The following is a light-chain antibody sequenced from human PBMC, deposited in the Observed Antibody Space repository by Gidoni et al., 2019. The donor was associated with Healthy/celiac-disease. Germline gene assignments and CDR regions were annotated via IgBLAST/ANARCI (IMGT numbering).Light chain of an antibody. V-gene: IGKV3-20*01. J-gene: IGKJ2*01. CDR1: QSDSSRY. Sequence: EIVLTQSPGTLSLSPGERATLSCRASQSDSSRYLAWYQQKPGQAPRLLIYGASSRATGIPDRFSGSGSGTDFTLTISRLEPEDFAVYYCQQYGSSPVTFGQGTKLEIK. CDR2: GAS. CDR3: QQYGSSPVT.